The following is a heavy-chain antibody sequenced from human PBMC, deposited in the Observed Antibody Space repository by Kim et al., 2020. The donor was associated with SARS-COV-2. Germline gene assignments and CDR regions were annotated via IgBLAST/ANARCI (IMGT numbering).Heavy chain of an antibody. CDR3: ARHPPWAAYKGGFDP. D-gene: IGHD6-13*01. V-gene: IGHV4-39*01. Sequence: SETLSLTCTVSGASVTSSNFFWAWIRQPPGTGLEWIASFVYSGSTYYNPSRNSRVATSVDTSKNQFSLKLSSVTAADTSIYYCARHPPWAAYKGGFDPWGQGSPVTVSS. J-gene: IGHJ5*02. CDR2: FVYSGST. CDR1: GASVTSSNFF.